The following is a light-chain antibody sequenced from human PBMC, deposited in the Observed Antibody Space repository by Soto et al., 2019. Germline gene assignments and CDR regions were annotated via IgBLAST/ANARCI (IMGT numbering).Light chain of an antibody. CDR3: QQGNDWPIT. V-gene: IGKV3-11*01. CDR2: DAF. Sequence: EIVLTQSPATLSLSPGERATLSCRASQSVSSCLAWYQQKPGQAPRLLIYDAFNRATGIPARFSGSGFGTDFTLTISSLEPEDFAVYYCQQGNDWPITFGPGTKVDIK. J-gene: IGKJ3*01. CDR1: QSVSSC.